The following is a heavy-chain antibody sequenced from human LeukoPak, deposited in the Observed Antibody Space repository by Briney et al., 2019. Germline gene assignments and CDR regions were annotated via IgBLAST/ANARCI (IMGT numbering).Heavy chain of an antibody. CDR2: IYSVGTQ. CDR3: AARDCSNSNCHVGVFDY. J-gene: IGHJ4*02. V-gene: IGHV3-53*01. D-gene: IGHD4-11*01. CDR1: GLTVSSKH. Sequence: GGSLTLSCPASGLTVSSKHMSWVRQAPGKGLDWVSGIYSVGTQKYAESVGGRFTISRDSTKNTLHLQMNSLRAEDTAVYYCAARDCSNSNCHVGVFDYWGQGTLVSVS.